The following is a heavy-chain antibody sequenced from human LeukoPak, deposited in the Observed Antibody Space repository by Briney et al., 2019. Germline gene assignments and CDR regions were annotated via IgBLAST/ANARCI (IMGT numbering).Heavy chain of an antibody. CDR3: ARVDPTRLNWFDP. Sequence: ASVKVSCKASGYTFTGYYMHWVRQAPGQGLEWMGWINPNSGGTNYAQKFQGRVTMTRDTSISTAYMELSRLRSDDTAVYYCARVDPTRLNWFDPWGQGTLVTVSS. V-gene: IGHV1-2*02. J-gene: IGHJ5*02. D-gene: IGHD3-10*02. CDR2: INPNSGGT. CDR1: GYTFTGYY.